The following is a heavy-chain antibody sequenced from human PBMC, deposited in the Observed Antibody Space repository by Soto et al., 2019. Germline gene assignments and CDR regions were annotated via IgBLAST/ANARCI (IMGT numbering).Heavy chain of an antibody. J-gene: IGHJ3*02. Sequence: QVQLQESGPGLVKPSQTLSLTCTVSGGSISSGGYYWSWIRQHPGKGLEWIGYIYYSGSTYYNPPLKSRVTISVDTSKNQFSLKLSSVTAADTAVYYCARVINIVVVVAADHDAFDIWGQGTMVTVSS. CDR2: IYYSGST. CDR1: GGSISSGGYY. CDR3: ARVINIVVVVAADHDAFDI. D-gene: IGHD2-15*01. V-gene: IGHV4-31*03.